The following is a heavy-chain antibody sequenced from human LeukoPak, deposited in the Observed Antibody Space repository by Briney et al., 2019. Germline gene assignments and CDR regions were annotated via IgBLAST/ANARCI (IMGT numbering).Heavy chain of an antibody. CDR2: TTGAGGTT. CDR1: GFTFGNLA. J-gene: IGHJ4*02. V-gene: IGHV3-23*01. CDR3: STHPPSD. Sequence: GGSLRLSCVGSGFTFGNLAMNWVRQTPGKGLEWLSVTTGAGGTTYYADSVRGRFTASRDNSKNTLYLEMSSLRVHDTAFYHCSTHPPSDWGQGTLVTVSS.